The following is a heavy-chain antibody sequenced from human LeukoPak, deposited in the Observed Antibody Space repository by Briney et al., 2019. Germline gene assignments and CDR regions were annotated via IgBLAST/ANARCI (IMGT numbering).Heavy chain of an antibody. CDR2: ISYSGNT. CDR1: GGSISSGRYY. V-gene: IGHV4-61*03. J-gene: IGHJ6*03. Sequence: SQTLSLTCTVSGGSISSGRYYWSWIRQPPGKGLEWLAYISYSGNTKYNPSLKSRVIISVDTSKNHFSLKLSSVTAADTAVYYCARGGYYYMDVWGKGTTVTVSS. CDR3: ARGGYYYMDV.